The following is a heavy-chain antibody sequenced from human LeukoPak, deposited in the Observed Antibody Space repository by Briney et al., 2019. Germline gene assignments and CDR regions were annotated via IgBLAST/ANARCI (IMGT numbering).Heavy chain of an antibody. CDR1: GGSFSDYY. Sequence: SETLSLTCAVYGGSFSDYYWNWIRQPPGKGLEWIGEINHSGSTNYSPSLKSRVTISVDTSNNQFSLKLSSVTAADTAVYYCARLAYYYGSGSYSKRFDYWGQGTLVTVSS. CDR2: INHSGST. D-gene: IGHD3-10*01. CDR3: ARLAYYYGSGSYSKRFDY. V-gene: IGHV4-34*01. J-gene: IGHJ4*02.